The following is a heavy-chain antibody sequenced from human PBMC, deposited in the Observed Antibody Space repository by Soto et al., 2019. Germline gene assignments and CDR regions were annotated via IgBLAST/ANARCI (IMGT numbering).Heavy chain of an antibody. D-gene: IGHD4-17*01. CDR1: GGTFSSSA. J-gene: IGHJ6*02. Sequence: SVKVSCKASGGTFSSSANSWVRQAPGQGLEWRGGIIPIFGTANYAQKFQGRVTITADESTSTAYMELSSLRSEDTAAYYCARYGSPTMTTVTAYHSYGMDVWGQGTTVTVSS. CDR2: IIPIFGTA. CDR3: ARYGSPTMTTVTAYHSYGMDV. V-gene: IGHV1-69*13.